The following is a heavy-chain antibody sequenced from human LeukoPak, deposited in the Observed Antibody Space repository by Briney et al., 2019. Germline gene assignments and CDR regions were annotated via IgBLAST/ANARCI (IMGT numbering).Heavy chain of an antibody. CDR1: GGIFSSYG. J-gene: IGHJ4*02. D-gene: IGHD5-24*01. Sequence: SVKVSCKAPGGIFSSYGCSWVRQAPGQGLEWMGGIIPIFRTTTYAQKFRGRVTITADESMSTAYMELSSLRSEDTAVYYCARAQRAGYNVYHFDYWGQGTLVTVSS. CDR3: ARAQRAGYNVYHFDY. CDR2: IIPIFRTT. V-gene: IGHV1-69*01.